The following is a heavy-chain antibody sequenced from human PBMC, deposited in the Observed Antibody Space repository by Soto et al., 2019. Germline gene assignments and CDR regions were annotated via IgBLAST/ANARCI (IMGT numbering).Heavy chain of an antibody. V-gene: IGHV3-30*18. J-gene: IGHJ4*02. CDR3: AKDLGHVIQLYPALDY. Sequence: QVQLVESGGGVVQPGRSLRLSCAVSGFTLGSYGMHWVRQPPGKGLEWVAVISYDGSNKYYSDSVKGRFTISRDNSKNTLYLQMNSLRAEDTALYYCAKDLGHVIQLYPALDYWGQGSLVTVSS. CDR1: GFTLGSYG. CDR2: ISYDGSNK. D-gene: IGHD2-21*01.